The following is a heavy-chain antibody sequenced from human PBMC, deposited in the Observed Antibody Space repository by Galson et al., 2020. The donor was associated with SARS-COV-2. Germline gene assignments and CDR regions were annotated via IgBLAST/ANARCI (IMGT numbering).Heavy chain of an antibody. D-gene: IGHD5-12*01. CDR3: ARDTYRSWYFDI. Sequence: SQTLSLTCVISGDSLSSNSASWNWIRQSPSRGLEWLGRTFYRSKWHEDYAESMQSRLSINADTSKNQFSLDLNSVTPEDTAVYYCARDTYRSWYFDIWGRGTLVTVCS. CDR2: TFYRSKWHE. J-gene: IGHJ2*01. V-gene: IGHV6-1*01. CDR1: GDSLSSNSAS.